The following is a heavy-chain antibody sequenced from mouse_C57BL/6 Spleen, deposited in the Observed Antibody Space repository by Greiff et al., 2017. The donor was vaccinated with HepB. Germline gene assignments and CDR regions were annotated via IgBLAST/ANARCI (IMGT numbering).Heavy chain of an antibody. CDR3: ASAVDGYYGFAY. V-gene: IGHV1-64*01. J-gene: IGHJ3*01. D-gene: IGHD2-3*01. Sequence: QVQLQQPGAELVKPGASVKLSCKASGYTFTSYWMHWVKQRPGQGLEWIGMIHPNSGSTNYNEKFKSKATLTVDKSSSTAYMQLSSLTSEDSAVYYCASAVDGYYGFAYWGQGTLVTVSA. CDR2: IHPNSGST. CDR1: GYTFTSYW.